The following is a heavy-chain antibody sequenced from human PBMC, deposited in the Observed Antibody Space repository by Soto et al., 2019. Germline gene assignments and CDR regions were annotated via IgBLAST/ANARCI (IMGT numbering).Heavy chain of an antibody. D-gene: IGHD3-22*01. J-gene: IGHJ4*02. Sequence: ASVKVSCKASGYTFTGYYMHWVRQAPGQGLEWMGWINPNSGGTNYAQKFQGWVTMTRDTSISTAYMELSRLRSDDTAVYYCVREHVNYDSSGDFDYWGQGTLVTVSS. CDR3: VREHVNYDSSGDFDY. CDR1: GYTFTGYY. CDR2: INPNSGGT. V-gene: IGHV1-2*04.